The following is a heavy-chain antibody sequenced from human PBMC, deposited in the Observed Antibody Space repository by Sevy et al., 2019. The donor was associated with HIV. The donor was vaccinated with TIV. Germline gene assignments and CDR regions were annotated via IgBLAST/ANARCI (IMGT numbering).Heavy chain of an antibody. V-gene: IGHV3-7*03. D-gene: IGHD6-19*01. Sequence: GGSLRLSCAASGFTFSSYWMSWVRQAPGKGLEWVANIKQDGSEKYYVDSVKGRFTISRDNAKNSLYLQMNSLRAEDTAVYYCARDWSSSGWPLTIDYWGQGTLVTVSS. CDR2: IKQDGSEK. CDR1: GFTFSSYW. CDR3: ARDWSSSGWPLTIDY. J-gene: IGHJ4*02.